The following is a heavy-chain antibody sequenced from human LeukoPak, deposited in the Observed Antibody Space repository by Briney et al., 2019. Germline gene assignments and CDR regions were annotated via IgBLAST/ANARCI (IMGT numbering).Heavy chain of an antibody. Sequence: GGSLRLSCAASGLTFTNAWMSWVRQAPGKGLEWVGRIKSKTDGGTVDYAPPVKGRFTISRDDSRNTLSLEMNFLKTEDTAVYYCTTDHSGGMDVWGQGTTVTVSS. D-gene: IGHD3-10*01. CDR3: TTDHSGGMDV. CDR2: IKSKTDGGTV. CDR1: GLTFTNAW. V-gene: IGHV3-15*01. J-gene: IGHJ6*02.